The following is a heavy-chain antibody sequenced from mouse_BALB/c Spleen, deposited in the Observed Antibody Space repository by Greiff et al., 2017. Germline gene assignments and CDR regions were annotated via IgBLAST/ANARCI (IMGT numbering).Heavy chain of an antibody. J-gene: IGHJ4*01. Sequence: EVQLQESGGGLVQPGGSRKLSCAASGFTFSSYGMHWVRQAPEKGLEWVAYISSGSSTIYYADTVKGRYTISRDNPKNTLFLQMTSLRSEDTAMYYCARKGFPLGAMDYWGQGTSVTVSS. CDR3: ARKGFPLGAMDY. V-gene: IGHV5-17*02. D-gene: IGHD4-1*01. CDR2: ISSGSSTI. CDR1: GFTFSSYG.